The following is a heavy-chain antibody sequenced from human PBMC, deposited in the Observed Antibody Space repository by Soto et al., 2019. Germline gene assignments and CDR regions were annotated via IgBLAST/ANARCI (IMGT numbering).Heavy chain of an antibody. Sequence: PSETLSLTCTFSGGSLSSGGYYWSWVRQHPGKGLEWIGYIYYSGSTYYNPSLKSRVTISVDTSKNQFSLKLSSVTAADTAVYYCARDRSGLGYCSGGSCYGIDYWGQGTLVTVSS. V-gene: IGHV4-31*03. J-gene: IGHJ4*02. D-gene: IGHD2-15*01. CDR2: IYYSGST. CDR1: GGSLSSGGYY. CDR3: ARDRSGLGYCSGGSCYGIDY.